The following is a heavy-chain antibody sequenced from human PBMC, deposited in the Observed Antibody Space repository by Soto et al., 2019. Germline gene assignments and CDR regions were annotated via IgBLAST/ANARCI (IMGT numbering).Heavy chain of an antibody. Sequence: SETLSLTCSVSGGSMSEYFWSWIRQSPGKGLEWIGYIYYLGSTDYNPSLKSRVTISVDTSKRQFSLRLTSVTAADTAVYYCARDEYDSPGSPYPAYWGPGTQVTVSS. CDR1: GGSMSEYF. J-gene: IGHJ4*01. V-gene: IGHV4-59*01. CDR3: ARDEYDSPGSPYPAY. CDR2: IYYLGST. D-gene: IGHD3-22*01.